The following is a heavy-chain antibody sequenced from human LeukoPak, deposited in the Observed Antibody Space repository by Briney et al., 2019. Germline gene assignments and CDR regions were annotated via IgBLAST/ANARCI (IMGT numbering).Heavy chain of an antibody. CDR1: GGSISNYY. CDR2: IFPTGST. J-gene: IGHJ3*01. CDR3: ARGGSRRGGDDTFDL. Sequence: PSETLSLTCTVSGGSISNYYWSGIRHPAGKGLEWIGRIFPTGSTTYNPSLTRRVTMSVDTSKNQFSLKLNSVTAADTAVYYCARGGSRRGGDDTFDLWGQGTVVTVSS. D-gene: IGHD2-21*01. V-gene: IGHV4-4*07.